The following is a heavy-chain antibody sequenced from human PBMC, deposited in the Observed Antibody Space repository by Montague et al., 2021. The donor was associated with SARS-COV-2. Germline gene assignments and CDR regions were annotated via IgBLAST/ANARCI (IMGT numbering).Heavy chain of an antibody. D-gene: IGHD3-10*01. CDR1: GGSISSSSYY. CDR3: AGKSITMVQGVIMGAFDF. J-gene: IGHJ3*01. Sequence: SETLSLTCTVSGGSISSSSYYWGWIRQPPGKGLEWIGSIYYSGSTYYNPSPKSRVTVSVDTSKNQFSLKLSSVTAADTAVYYCAGKSITMVQGVIMGAFDFWGQGTMVTVSS. V-gene: IGHV4-39*07. CDR2: IYYSGST.